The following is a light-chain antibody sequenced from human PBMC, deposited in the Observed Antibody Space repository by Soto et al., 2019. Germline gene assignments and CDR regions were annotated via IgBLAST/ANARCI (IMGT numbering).Light chain of an antibody. CDR3: QQYGNSPAIT. CDR1: QSVSGSY. Sequence: EIVLTQSPGTLSLSPGERGTLSCSSIQSVSGSYLAWYQQKPGQSPRLLIYAASSRATGIPDRFSGSGSGTDFTLTVSRLEPEDFAVYFCQQYGNSPAITFGQGTRLEI. CDR2: AAS. J-gene: IGKJ5*01. V-gene: IGKV3-20*01.